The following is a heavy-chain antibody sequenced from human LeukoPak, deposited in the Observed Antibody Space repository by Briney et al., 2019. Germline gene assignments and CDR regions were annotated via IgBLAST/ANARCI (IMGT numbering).Heavy chain of an antibody. J-gene: IGHJ5*02. V-gene: IGHV1-69*05. CDR3: ARVEFWSGYYSSLGWFDP. D-gene: IGHD3-3*01. Sequence: PRASVKVSCKASGGTFSSHAISWVRQAPGQGLEWMGGIIPIFGTANYAQKFQGRVTITTDESTSTAYMELSSLRSEDTAVYYCARVEFWSGYYSSLGWFDPWGQGTLVTVSS. CDR2: IIPIFGTA. CDR1: GGTFSSHA.